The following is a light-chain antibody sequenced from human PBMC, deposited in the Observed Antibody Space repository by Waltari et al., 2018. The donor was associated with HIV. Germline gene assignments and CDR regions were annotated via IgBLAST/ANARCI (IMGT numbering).Light chain of an antibody. CDR1: SSNIGANW. V-gene: IGLV1-47*01. CDR2: RNN. J-gene: IGLJ3*02. CDR3: QSYDSSLSEGV. Sequence: QSVLTQPPSTSGTPGQRVTISCSGSSSNIGANWVCWFQQLPGTAPKLLIYRNNQRPSGVPDRYSASKSGTSASLAISDLRADDEADYYCQSYDSSLSEGVFGGGTKLAVL.